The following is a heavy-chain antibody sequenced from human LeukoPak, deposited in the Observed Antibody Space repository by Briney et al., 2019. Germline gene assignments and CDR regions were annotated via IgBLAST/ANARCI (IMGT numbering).Heavy chain of an antibody. Sequence: GGSLRLSCVASGLTFSSHWMSWVRQAPGKGLEWVANIKKDGSEKYYVDSVKGRFTISRDNTKNSLYLQMNSLRAEDTGVYYCARYGPNDSPCDYWGQGTLVTVSS. J-gene: IGHJ4*02. D-gene: IGHD3-3*01. CDR3: ARYGPNDSPCDY. V-gene: IGHV3-7*01. CDR1: GLTFSSHW. CDR2: IKKDGSEK.